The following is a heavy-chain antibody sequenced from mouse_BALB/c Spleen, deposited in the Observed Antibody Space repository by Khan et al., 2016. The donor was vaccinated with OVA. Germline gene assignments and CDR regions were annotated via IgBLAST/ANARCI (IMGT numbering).Heavy chain of an antibody. Sequence: EVELVESGAELVKPGASVKLSCTASGFNIKDTNMHWVKQRPEQGLEWIGRIDPANGNTKYDPKFQGKATITADTSSNTAYLQLSSLTSEDTAVYYCARRSSFYYAMDYWGQGTSVTVSS. CDR3: ARRSSFYYAMDY. CDR1: GFNIKDTN. CDR2: IDPANGNT. D-gene: IGHD1-1*01. J-gene: IGHJ4*01. V-gene: IGHV14-3*02.